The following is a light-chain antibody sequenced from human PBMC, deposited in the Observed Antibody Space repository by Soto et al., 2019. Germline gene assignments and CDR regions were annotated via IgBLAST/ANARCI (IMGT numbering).Light chain of an antibody. J-gene: IGLJ2*01. Sequence: QSVLTQPPSVSGTPGQRVTISCSGSTSNVGTNTVSWYQQLPGRAPKLLIYTDNQRPSGVPDRISDSKSGTSASLAISGLQSEDEADYYCAAWDKSLNVVVFGGGTKLTVL. CDR2: TDN. CDR3: AAWDKSLNVVV. V-gene: IGLV1-44*01. CDR1: TSNVGTNT.